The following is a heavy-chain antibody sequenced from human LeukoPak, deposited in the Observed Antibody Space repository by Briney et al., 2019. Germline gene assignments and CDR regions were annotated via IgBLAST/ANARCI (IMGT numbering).Heavy chain of an antibody. Sequence: GGSLRLSCAASGLSFGSYGMHWVRQAPGKGLEWVAVISHEGSYKNHADSVKGRFTISRDNSKNMVYLQMNSLRADDTAVYYCAKFQSATTLTAFDIWGQGTMVTVSS. CDR2: ISHEGSYK. D-gene: IGHD1-1*01. J-gene: IGHJ3*02. CDR3: AKFQSATTLTAFDI. V-gene: IGHV3-30*18. CDR1: GLSFGSYG.